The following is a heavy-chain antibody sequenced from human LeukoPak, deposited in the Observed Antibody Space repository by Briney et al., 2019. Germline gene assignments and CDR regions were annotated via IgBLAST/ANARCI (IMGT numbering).Heavy chain of an antibody. J-gene: IGHJ4*02. CDR2: ISGSGGST. CDR3: AKTRSWLNELDY. V-gene: IGHV3-23*01. CDR1: GGSFIGNY. Sequence: ETLSLTCAVHGGSFIGNYWSWVRQAPGKGLEWVSAISGSGGSTYYADSVKGRFTISRDNSKNTLYLQMNSLRAEDTAVYYCAKTRSWLNELDYWGQGTLVTVSS. D-gene: IGHD6-13*01.